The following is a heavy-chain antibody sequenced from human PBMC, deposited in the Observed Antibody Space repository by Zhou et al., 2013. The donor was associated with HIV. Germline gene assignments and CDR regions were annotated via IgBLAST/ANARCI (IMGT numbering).Heavy chain of an antibody. CDR2: IMPIFGAP. V-gene: IGHV1-69*01. CDR1: ATTFTTQD. J-gene: IGHJ4*02. CDR3: ARESNMSGRGRSVDQ. D-gene: IGHD3-16*01. Sequence: QVQLVQSGAEVRKPGASVKVSCKASATTFTTQDINWVRQAPGQGLEWMGGIMPIFGAPNYAQKFQGRVTITTDESTSTASLELSGLTSEDTAVYYCARESNMSGRGRSVDQWGQGTRIVVSS.